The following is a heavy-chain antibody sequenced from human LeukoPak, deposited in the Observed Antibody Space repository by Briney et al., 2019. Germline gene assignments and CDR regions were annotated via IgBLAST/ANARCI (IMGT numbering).Heavy chain of an antibody. Sequence: GGSLRLFCAASGFTFSSYGMHWVRQAPGKGLEWVAVISYDGSNKYYADSVKGRFTISRDNSKNTLYLQMNSLRAEDTAVYYCAKDRIAAVGARSYGMDVWGQGTTVTVSS. CDR2: ISYDGSNK. J-gene: IGHJ6*02. D-gene: IGHD6-13*01. V-gene: IGHV3-30*18. CDR1: GFTFSSYG. CDR3: AKDRIAAVGARSYGMDV.